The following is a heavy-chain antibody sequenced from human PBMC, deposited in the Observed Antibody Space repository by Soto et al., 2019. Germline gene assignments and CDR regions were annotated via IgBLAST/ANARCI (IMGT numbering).Heavy chain of an antibody. CDR1: GYTFTSYD. V-gene: IGHV1-8*01. CDR2: MNPNSGNT. Sequence: GASVKVSCKASGYTFTSYDINWVRQATGQGLEWMGWMNPNSGNTGYAQKFQGRVTMTRNTSISTAYMELSSLRSEDTAVYYCARVNSLLWFGELFLDNYGMDVWG. CDR3: ARVNSLLWFGELFLDNYGMDV. D-gene: IGHD3-10*01. J-gene: IGHJ6*02.